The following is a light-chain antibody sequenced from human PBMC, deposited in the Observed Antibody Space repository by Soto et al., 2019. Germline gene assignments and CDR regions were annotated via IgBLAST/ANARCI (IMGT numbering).Light chain of an antibody. CDR1: SSDGGFYNY. CDR2: EVT. J-gene: IGLJ1*01. Sequence: QSVLTQPASVSGSPGQSIAISCTGSSSDGGFYNYGSWYQQHPGKVPKLIIYEVTNRPSGVSNRFSGSKSGNTASLTISGLKAEDEADYYCCSYTTSSTRVFGSGTKLTVL. V-gene: IGLV2-14*01. CDR3: CSYTTSSTRV.